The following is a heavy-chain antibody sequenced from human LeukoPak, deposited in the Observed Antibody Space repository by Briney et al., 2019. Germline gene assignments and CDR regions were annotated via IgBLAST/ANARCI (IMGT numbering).Heavy chain of an antibody. CDR1: GFTFSSYS. J-gene: IGHJ5*02. Sequence: PGGSLRLSCAASGFTFSSYSMNWVGQAPGKGLEWVSYISSSSSTIYYADSVKGRFTISRDNAKNSLYLQMNSLRAEDTAVYYCARDLVAAAGTNWFDPWGQGTLVTVSS. CDR2: ISSSSSTI. V-gene: IGHV3-48*01. D-gene: IGHD6-13*01. CDR3: ARDLVAAAGTNWFDP.